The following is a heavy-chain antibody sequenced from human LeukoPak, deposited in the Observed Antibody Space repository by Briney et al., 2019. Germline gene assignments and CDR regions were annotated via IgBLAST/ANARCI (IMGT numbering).Heavy chain of an antibody. V-gene: IGHV3-9*01. J-gene: IGHJ4*02. Sequence: SRSLRLSCAASGFTFDEHAMHWVRQAPGKGLEWVSGISWNSGRIGYADSVKGRFTISRDNAKKSLYLQMNSLRAEDTAVYYRARGGKDAPHDYWGQGTLVTVSS. CDR2: ISWNSGRI. CDR1: GFTFDEHA. CDR3: ARGGKDAPHDY. D-gene: IGHD3-16*01.